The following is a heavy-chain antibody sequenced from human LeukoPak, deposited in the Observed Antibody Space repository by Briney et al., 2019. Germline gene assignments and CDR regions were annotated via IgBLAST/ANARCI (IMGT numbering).Heavy chain of an antibody. D-gene: IGHD1-26*01. CDR2: GDHSGGT. V-gene: IGHV4-34*01. J-gene: IGHJ5*02. CDR1: GGSFSGYY. Sequence: PSETLSLTCAVYGGSFSGYYWSWIRQPPGKGLEWIGEGDHSGGTKYNPSLKSRVTISADSSKNQFSLKLSSVTAADTAVYYCAKNGQSGFSFDPWGQGTLVTVSS. CDR3: AKNGQSGFSFDP.